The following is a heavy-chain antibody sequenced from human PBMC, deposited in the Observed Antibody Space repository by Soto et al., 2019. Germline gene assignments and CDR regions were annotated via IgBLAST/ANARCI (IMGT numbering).Heavy chain of an antibody. J-gene: IGHJ6*02. Sequence: SQTLSLTCAISGDRVSSNSAVWNWIRQSPSRGLEWLGRTYYRSKWYNDYAVSVESRITINPDTSKDQFSLQLNSVTPEDTAVYYCARQRSSSTFYPGMDVWGQGTTVTVSS. V-gene: IGHV6-1*01. CDR3: ARQRSSSTFYPGMDV. D-gene: IGHD2-2*01. CDR2: TYYRSKWYN. CDR1: GDRVSSNSAV.